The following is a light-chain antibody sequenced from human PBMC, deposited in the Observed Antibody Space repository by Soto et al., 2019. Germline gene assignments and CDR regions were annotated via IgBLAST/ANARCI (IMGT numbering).Light chain of an antibody. Sequence: EIVLTPSPGPLSLSPGERATLSCRASQSLTNSFFAWYQQNPGQAPRLLISGASSRSTGIPNRFSGSGSGTDFTLTISRLEPEDFAVYYCQQYGTSPLTFGGGTKVELK. V-gene: IGKV3-20*01. CDR3: QQYGTSPLT. J-gene: IGKJ4*01. CDR2: GAS. CDR1: QSLTNSF.